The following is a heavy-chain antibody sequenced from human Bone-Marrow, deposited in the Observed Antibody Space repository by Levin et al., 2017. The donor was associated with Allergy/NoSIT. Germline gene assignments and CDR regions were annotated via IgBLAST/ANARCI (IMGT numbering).Heavy chain of an antibody. CDR1: GFTVSSNY. D-gene: IGHD3-3*01. J-gene: IGHJ3*02. CDR3: ARDYDGDAFDI. CDR2: IYSGGST. Sequence: GGSLRLSCAASGFTVSSNYMSWVRQAPGKGLEWVSVIYSGGSTYYADSVKGRFTISRDNSKNTLYLQMNSLRAEDTAVYYCARDYDGDAFDIWGQGTMVTVSS. V-gene: IGHV3-53*01.